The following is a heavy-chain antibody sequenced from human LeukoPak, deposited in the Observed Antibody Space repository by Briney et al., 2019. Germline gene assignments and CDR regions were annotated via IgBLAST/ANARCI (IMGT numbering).Heavy chain of an antibody. CDR1: GYTFTSYD. V-gene: IGHV1-8*01. Sequence: GASVKVSCKASGYTFTSYDINWVRQATGQGLEWMGWMNPNSGNTGYAQKFQGRVTMTRNTSISTAYMERSSLRSEDTAVYYCARARLGDLPAVYWGQGTLVTVSS. D-gene: IGHD2-21*02. J-gene: IGHJ4*02. CDR2: MNPNSGNT. CDR3: ARARLGDLPAVY.